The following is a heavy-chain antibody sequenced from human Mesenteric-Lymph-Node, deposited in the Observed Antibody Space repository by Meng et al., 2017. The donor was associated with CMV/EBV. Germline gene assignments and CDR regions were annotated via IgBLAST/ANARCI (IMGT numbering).Heavy chain of an antibody. D-gene: IGHD2/OR15-2a*01. CDR1: GVSVTSGAYH. J-gene: IGHJ4*02. CDR2: IYGTGIT. CDR3: AKSRSSTPGIVDD. Sequence: QVQLQESGPGLVKPSETLSLTCIVSGVSVTSGAYHWRWIRQSPGKGLEWIGYIYGTGITIYNPSLKSRVTILLETSKNQFSLKLNSVTTADTAVYYCAKSRSSTPGIVDDWGQGTLVTVCS. V-gene: IGHV4-61*08.